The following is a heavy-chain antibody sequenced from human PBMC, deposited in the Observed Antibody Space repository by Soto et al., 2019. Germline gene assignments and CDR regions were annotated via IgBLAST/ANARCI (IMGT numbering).Heavy chain of an antibody. CDR3: ARDRSGYYWFDA. CDR2: IYHSGTT. V-gene: IGHV4-38-2*02. CDR1: GDSISSGYF. J-gene: IGHJ5*02. D-gene: IGHD3-3*01. Sequence: TSETLSLTCAVSGDSISSGYFWGWIRQPPGKGLEWIGSIYHSGTTYYNPSLKSRVTISVDTSKNQTSLKVTSVTAADTAVYYCARDRSGYYWFDAWGQGTLATVSS.